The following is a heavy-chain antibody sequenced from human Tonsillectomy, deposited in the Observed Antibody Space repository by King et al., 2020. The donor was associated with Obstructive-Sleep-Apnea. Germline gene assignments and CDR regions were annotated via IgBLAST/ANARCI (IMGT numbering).Heavy chain of an antibody. V-gene: IGHV5-51*01. J-gene: IGHJ3*02. CDR2: IYPGDSDT. Sequence: QLVQSGAEVKKPGESLKISCKGFGFAFTNYWIGWVRQMPGKGLEWMGIIYPGDSDTSYSPSFQGQVTISADKSISTAYLQWSSLKASDTAMYYCAVTQGATIYAFDIWGQGTMVTVSS. CDR3: AVTQGATIYAFDI. CDR1: GFAFTNYW. D-gene: IGHD2-21*02.